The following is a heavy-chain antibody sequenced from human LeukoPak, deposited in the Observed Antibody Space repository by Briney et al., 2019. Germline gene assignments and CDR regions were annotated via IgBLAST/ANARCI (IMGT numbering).Heavy chain of an antibody. D-gene: IGHD5-12*01. CDR3: AGAGLVATILVFDY. V-gene: IGHV1-18*01. CDR2: ISAYNGNT. CDR1: GYTFTSYG. J-gene: IGHJ4*02. Sequence: ASVNVSCKASGYTFTSYGISWVRQAPGQGLEWMGWISAYNGNTNYAQKLQGRVTMTTDTSTSTAYMELRSLRSDDTAVYYCAGAGLVATILVFDYWGQGTLVTASS.